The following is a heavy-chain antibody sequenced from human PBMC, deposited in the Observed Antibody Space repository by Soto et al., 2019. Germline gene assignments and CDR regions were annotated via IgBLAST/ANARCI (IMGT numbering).Heavy chain of an antibody. V-gene: IGHV1-69*13. J-gene: IGHJ4*02. Sequence: SVKVSCKASGGTFSSYAISWVRQAPGQGLEWMGGIIPIFGTANYAQKFQGRVTITADESTSTAYMELSSLRSEDTAVYYCVRGGELKFGYFDYWGQGTLVTVSS. CDR3: VRGGELKFGYFDY. CDR2: IIPIFGTA. D-gene: IGHD1-26*01. CDR1: GGTFSSYA.